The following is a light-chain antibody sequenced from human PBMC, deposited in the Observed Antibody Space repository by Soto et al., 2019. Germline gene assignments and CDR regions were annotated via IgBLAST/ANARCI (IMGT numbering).Light chain of an antibody. CDR1: QSVSSRS. Sequence: EIVLTQSPGTLSLSPGERATLSCRASQSVSSRSLAWYQQKPGQAPRLLIYGASNRATGIPDRFSGSGSGTDFTLTISRLEPEDYAVYYCQQYDVSPPITFGQGTRLEI. CDR3: QQYDVSPPIT. CDR2: GAS. J-gene: IGKJ5*01. V-gene: IGKV3-20*01.